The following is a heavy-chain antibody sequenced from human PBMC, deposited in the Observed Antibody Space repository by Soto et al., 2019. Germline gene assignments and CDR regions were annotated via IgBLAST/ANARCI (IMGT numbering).Heavy chain of an antibody. Sequence: GESLKISCKGSGYSFTSYWISWVRQMPGKGLEWMGRIDPGDSDTRYSPSFQGQVTISADKSISTAYLQWSSLKASDTAMFYCARGGYSGNSKDPFYIWGPGTMVTVSS. V-gene: IGHV5-51*01. J-gene: IGHJ3*02. CDR1: GYSFTSYW. CDR3: ARGGYSGNSKDPFYI. CDR2: IDPGDSDT. D-gene: IGHD6-25*01.